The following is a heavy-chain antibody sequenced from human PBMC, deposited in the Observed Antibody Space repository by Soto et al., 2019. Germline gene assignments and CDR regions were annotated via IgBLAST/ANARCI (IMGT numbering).Heavy chain of an antibody. V-gene: IGHV5-51*01. Sequence: GESLKISCKGSGYSFTSYWIGWVRQMPGKGLEWMGIIYPGDSDTRYSPSFQGQVTISADKSISTAYLQWSSLKASDTAMYYCARQPLPHSYGSSSGMDVWGQGTTVTVSS. CDR3: ARQPLPHSYGSSSGMDV. CDR1: GYSFTSYW. J-gene: IGHJ6*02. CDR2: IYPGDSDT. D-gene: IGHD5-18*01.